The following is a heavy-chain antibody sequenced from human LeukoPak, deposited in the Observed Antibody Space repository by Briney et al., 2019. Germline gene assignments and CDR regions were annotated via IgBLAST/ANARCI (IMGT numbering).Heavy chain of an antibody. CDR3: AKDKKVVPGSDYIHY. J-gene: IGHJ4*02. CDR1: GFTFSDYN. V-gene: IGHV3-11*01. D-gene: IGHD3-22*01. Sequence: GSLRLSCAASGFTFSDYNMRWIRQAPGKGLEWVSSISRSGSTKYYADSVKGRFTISRDNAKNSLFLQMNSLRAEDTAVYYCAKDKKVVPGSDYIHYWGLGTLVTVSS. CDR2: ISRSGSTK.